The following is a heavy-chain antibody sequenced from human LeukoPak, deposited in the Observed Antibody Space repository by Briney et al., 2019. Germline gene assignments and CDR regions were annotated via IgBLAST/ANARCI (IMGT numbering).Heavy chain of an antibody. D-gene: IGHD1-26*01. CDR2: ISGSGGST. CDR1: GFTFSSYA. CDR3: ARASDWEPTFDY. Sequence: GGSLRLSCAASGFTFSSYAMSWVRQAPGKGLERVSAISGSGGSTYYADSVKGRFTISRDNAKNTLYLQMNSLRAEDTAVYYCARASDWEPTFDYWGQGTLVTVSS. J-gene: IGHJ4*02. V-gene: IGHV3-23*01.